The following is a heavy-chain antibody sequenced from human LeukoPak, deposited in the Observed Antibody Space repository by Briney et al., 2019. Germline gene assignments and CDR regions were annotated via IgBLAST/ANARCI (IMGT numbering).Heavy chain of an antibody. D-gene: IGHD3-3*01. CDR2: INHSGST. V-gene: IGHV4-34*01. Sequence: SETLSLTCTVSGGSIRNYYWSWIRQPPGKGLEWIGEINHSGSTNYNPSLKSRVTISVDTSKNQFSLKLSSVTAADTAVYYCARVQRSVWSGRTGPLGYWGQGTLVTVSS. J-gene: IGHJ4*02. CDR3: ARVQRSVWSGRTGPLGY. CDR1: GGSIRNYY.